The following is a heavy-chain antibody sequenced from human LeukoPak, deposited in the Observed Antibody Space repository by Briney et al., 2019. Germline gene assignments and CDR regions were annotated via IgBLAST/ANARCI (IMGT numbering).Heavy chain of an antibody. J-gene: IGHJ4*02. Sequence: SQTLSLTCTVSGGSISSGDYYWSWIRQPPGEGLEWIGYIYYSRSTYYNPSLKSRVTISVDTSKNQFSLKLSSVTAADTAVYYCARDVQLGLDYWGQGTLVTVSS. CDR2: IYYSRST. CDR1: GGSISSGDYY. D-gene: IGHD6-6*01. V-gene: IGHV4-30-4*08. CDR3: ARDVQLGLDY.